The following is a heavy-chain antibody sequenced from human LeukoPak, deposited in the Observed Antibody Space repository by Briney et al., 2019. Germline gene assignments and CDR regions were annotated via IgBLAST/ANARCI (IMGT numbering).Heavy chain of an antibody. V-gene: IGHV4-34*01. CDR1: GGSFSGYY. D-gene: IGHD3-22*01. CDR3: ARDHYGSSLDY. Sequence: PSETLSLTYAVYGGSFSGYYWSWIRQPPGKGLEWIGEINHSGSTNYNPSLKSRVTISVDTSKNQFSLKLSSVTAADTAVYYCARDHYGSSLDYWGQGTLVTVSS. J-gene: IGHJ4*02. CDR2: INHSGST.